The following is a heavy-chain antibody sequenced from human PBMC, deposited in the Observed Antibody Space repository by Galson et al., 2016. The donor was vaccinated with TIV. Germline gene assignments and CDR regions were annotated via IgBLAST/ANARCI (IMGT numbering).Heavy chain of an antibody. CDR3: ARERGPGYCDTTSCYGYYGLDV. D-gene: IGHD2-2*03. CDR2: INPNNGGT. V-gene: IGHV1-2*05. CDR1: GYTFSHYH. J-gene: IGHJ6*02. Sequence: SVKVSCKASGYTFSHYHMHWVRQVPGQGLEWMGRINPNNGGTHFAQKFQGRVTMTRVTSISTAYMEMRSLTSDDTGVYYCARERGPGYCDTTSCYGYYGLDVWGPGTTVTVAS.